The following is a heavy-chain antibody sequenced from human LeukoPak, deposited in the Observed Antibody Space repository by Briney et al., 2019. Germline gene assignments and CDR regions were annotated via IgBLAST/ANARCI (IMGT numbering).Heavy chain of an antibody. CDR1: GGSISSLTYY. Sequence: SETLSLTCTVSGGSISSLTYYWGWIRQPPGKGLEWIASIHYSGTTYYSPSLKSRVAISVDRSNNQFSLRLSSVTAADTAVYFCTGYSSGWSGGGGYWGQGTLVTVSS. CDR3: TGYSSGWSGGGGY. D-gene: IGHD6-19*01. V-gene: IGHV4-39*01. CDR2: IHYSGTT. J-gene: IGHJ4*02.